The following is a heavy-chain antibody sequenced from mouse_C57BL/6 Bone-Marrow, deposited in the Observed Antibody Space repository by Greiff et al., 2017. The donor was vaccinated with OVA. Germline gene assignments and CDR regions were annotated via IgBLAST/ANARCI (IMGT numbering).Heavy chain of an antibody. V-gene: IGHV5-17*01. Sequence: EVQLVESGGGLVKPGGSLKLSCAASGFTFSDYGMHWVRQAPEKGLEWVAYISSGSSTIYYADKVKGRFTISRDNAKNTLFLQMTSLRSADTAMYYCARNLRYFDVWGTGTTVTVSS. CDR1: GFTFSDYG. CDR3: ARNLRYFDV. CDR2: ISSGSSTI. J-gene: IGHJ1*03.